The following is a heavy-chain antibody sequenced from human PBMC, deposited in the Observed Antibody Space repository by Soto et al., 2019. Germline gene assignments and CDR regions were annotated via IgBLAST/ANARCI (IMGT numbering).Heavy chain of an antibody. D-gene: IGHD6-13*01. V-gene: IGHV4-39*01. CDR2: IYYSGST. CDR1: GGSISSSNYC. Sequence: SETLPHTCTVSGGSISSSNYCWGWIRKPPGKGLEWIGSIYYSGSTYFNPSLKSRVTISVDTSKNQFSLKLSSVTAADTAVYYCASPEWQQLASDPWGQGTLVTVSS. CDR3: ASPEWQQLASDP. J-gene: IGHJ5*02.